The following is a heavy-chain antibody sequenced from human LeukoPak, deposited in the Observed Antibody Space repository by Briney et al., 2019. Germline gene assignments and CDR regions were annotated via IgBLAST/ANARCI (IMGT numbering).Heavy chain of an antibody. CDR2: ISGSGGST. J-gene: IGHJ4*02. V-gene: IGHV3-23*01. CDR1: GFTFSSYA. Sequence: GGSLRLSCAASGFTFSSYAMSWVRQAPGKGLEWVSAISGSGGSTYYADSVKGRFTISRDNSKNTLYLQMNSLRAEDTAVYYCARKNLGPHSYDSSGYSFPRPACYFDYWGQGTLVTVSS. D-gene: IGHD3-22*01. CDR3: ARKNLGPHSYDSSGYSFPRPACYFDY.